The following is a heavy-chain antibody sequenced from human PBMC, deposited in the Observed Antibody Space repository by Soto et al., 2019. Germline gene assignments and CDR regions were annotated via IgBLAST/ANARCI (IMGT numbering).Heavy chain of an antibody. J-gene: IGHJ2*01. D-gene: IGHD2-15*01. CDR2: ISFSDGGT. Sequence: GSLRLSCAASVFTFSSYAMTWVRQAPGKGLEWVSSISFSDGGTYYADSVKGRLTISRDNSKNTLFLQMNSLRVEDTAVYYCVKDDRILGRRYFDLWGRGTLVTVSS. CDR3: VKDDRILGRRYFDL. CDR1: VFTFSSYA. V-gene: IGHV3-23*01.